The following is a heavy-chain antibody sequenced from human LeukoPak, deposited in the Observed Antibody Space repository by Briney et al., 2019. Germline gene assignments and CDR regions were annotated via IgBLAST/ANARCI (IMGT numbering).Heavy chain of an antibody. CDR1: GGSIISSSYY. J-gene: IGHJ2*01. CDR2: IYTSESP. Sequence: SETLSLTCTVSGGSIISSSYYWGWIRQPAGKGLEWIGRIYTSESPTYNPSLKSRVTMSLDTSKNQFSLKLSSVTAADTAVYYCARVSSSWYQDWYFDLWGRGTLVTVSS. D-gene: IGHD6-13*01. CDR3: ARVSSSWYQDWYFDL. V-gene: IGHV4-61*02.